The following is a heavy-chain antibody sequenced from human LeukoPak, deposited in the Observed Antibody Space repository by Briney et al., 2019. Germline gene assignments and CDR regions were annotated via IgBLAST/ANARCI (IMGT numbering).Heavy chain of an antibody. V-gene: IGHV3-53*01. CDR2: IYIDGTT. Sequence: GGSLRLSCAASGFTVSHNYMTWVRQAPGKGLEWISVIYIDGTTYYADSVKGRSTISRDQANNTLYLQMNTLRDEDTAVYYCARGPRYSFYWGQGTLVSVSS. D-gene: IGHD6-13*01. J-gene: IGHJ4*02. CDR3: ARGPRYSFY. CDR1: GFTVSHNY.